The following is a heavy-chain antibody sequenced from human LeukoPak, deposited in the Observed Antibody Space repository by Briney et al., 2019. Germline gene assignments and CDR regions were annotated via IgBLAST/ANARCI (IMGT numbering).Heavy chain of an antibody. CDR1: GFTFTTYG. D-gene: IGHD6-13*01. CDR2: IQNDEIDK. CDR3: ARDFDIAAAGSTQGY. Sequence: GGSLRLSCAASGFTFTTYGMHWVRQAPGKGLEWVAFIQNDEIDKFYADSVKGRFTISRDNSKNTLYLQMNSLRAEDTAVYYCARDFDIAAAGSTQGYWGQGTLVTVSS. J-gene: IGHJ4*02. V-gene: IGHV3-30*02.